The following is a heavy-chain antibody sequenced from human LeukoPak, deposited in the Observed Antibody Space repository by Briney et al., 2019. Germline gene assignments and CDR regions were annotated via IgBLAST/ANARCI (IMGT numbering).Heavy chain of an antibody. V-gene: IGHV1-18*01. CDR3: ARDDILGAAPDY. D-gene: IGHD1-26*01. CDR1: GYTFTSYG. J-gene: IGHJ4*02. CDR2: ISAYNGNT. Sequence: ASVKVSCKASGYTFTSYGVTWVRQAPGQGLEGMGWISAYNGNTNYAQKLQGRVTMTTATVPSTAYMELGSLRYDDTAVYYCARDDILGAAPDYWGQGTRVTVSS.